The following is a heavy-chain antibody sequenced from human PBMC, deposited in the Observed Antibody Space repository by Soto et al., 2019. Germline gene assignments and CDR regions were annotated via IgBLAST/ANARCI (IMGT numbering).Heavy chain of an antibody. D-gene: IGHD2-8*01. J-gene: IGHJ4*02. CDR3: ARGPTGHYQEWSPFDY. CDR2: IYSGGST. Sequence: PGGSLRLSCAASGFTVSSNYMSWVRQAPGKGLEWVSVIYSGGSTYYADSVKGRFAISRDNSKNTLYLQMNSLRAEDTAVYYCARGPTGHYQEWSPFDYWGQGTLVTVSS. V-gene: IGHV3-53*01. CDR1: GFTVSSNY.